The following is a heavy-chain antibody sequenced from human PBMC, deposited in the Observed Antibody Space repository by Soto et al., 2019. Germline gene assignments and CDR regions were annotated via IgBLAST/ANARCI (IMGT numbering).Heavy chain of an antibody. Sequence: EVQLLESGGGLVQPGGSLRLSCAASGFTFSSYAMSWVRQAPGKGLEWVSAISGSGGSTYYADSVKGRFTISRDNSKNTLYLQMNSMRDEDTAVYYCAKDYVWGRYRHGYFDYWGQGTLVTVSS. CDR1: GFTFSSYA. D-gene: IGHD3-16*02. V-gene: IGHV3-23*01. J-gene: IGHJ4*02. CDR2: ISGSGGST. CDR3: AKDYVWGRYRHGYFDY.